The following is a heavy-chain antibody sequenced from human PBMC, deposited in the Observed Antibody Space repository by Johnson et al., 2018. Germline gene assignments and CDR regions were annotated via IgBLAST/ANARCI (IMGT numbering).Heavy chain of an antibody. D-gene: IGHD2-2*01. CDR2: INHSGST. V-gene: IGHV4-34*01. Sequence: QVQLQQWGAGLLKPSETLSLTCAVYGGSFSGYYWSWIRQPPGKGLEWIGEINHSGSTNYNPSLKSRVTISVDTSKTQFSLKVSSVTAAETAVYYCARGVVVPAAIIGDYYYYGMDVWGQGATVTVSS. CDR3: ARGVVVPAAIIGDYYYYGMDV. J-gene: IGHJ6*01. CDR1: GGSFSGYY.